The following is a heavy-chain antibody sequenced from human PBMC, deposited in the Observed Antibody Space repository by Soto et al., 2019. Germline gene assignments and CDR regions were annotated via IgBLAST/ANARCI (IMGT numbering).Heavy chain of an antibody. CDR2: TPYDGKNK. D-gene: IGHD2-15*01. J-gene: IGHJ4*02. Sequence: ESGGGVVQPGSSLRLSCAASGFTYDDYAMHWVRQAPGKGLEWLAVTPYDGKNKYYAGSVKGRFTISRDNSKNTLYLQMNSLRADDTAVYYCARGGRWWVDWGLLPDYWGQGTLVTVSS. CDR1: GFTYDDYA. V-gene: IGHV3-30*04. CDR3: ARGGRWWVDWGLLPDY.